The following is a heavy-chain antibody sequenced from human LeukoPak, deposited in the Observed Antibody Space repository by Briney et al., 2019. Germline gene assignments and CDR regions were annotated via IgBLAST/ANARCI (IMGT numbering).Heavy chain of an antibody. CDR1: GFTFGDYA. Sequence: PGGSLRLSCTASGFTFGDYAMSWFRQAPGKGLEWVGFIRSKAYGGTTEYAASVKGRFTISRGDSKSIAYLQMNSLKTEDTAVYYCTRALWSGYYGDAFDIWGQGTMVTVSS. V-gene: IGHV3-49*03. D-gene: IGHD3-3*01. CDR2: IRSKAYGGTT. CDR3: TRALWSGYYGDAFDI. J-gene: IGHJ3*02.